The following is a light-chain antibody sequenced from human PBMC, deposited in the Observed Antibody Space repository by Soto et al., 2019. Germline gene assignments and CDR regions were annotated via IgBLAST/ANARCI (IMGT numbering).Light chain of an antibody. CDR1: SGSIASNS. Sequence: NFMLTQPHSVSESPGKTVTISCTRSSGSIASNSVQWYQQRPGSAPTTVIYEDNQRPSGVPDRFSGSTDGSSNSASLTISGLQTEDEDDYYCQSYDTSTVVFGGGTKVTVL. V-gene: IGLV6-57*04. J-gene: IGLJ2*01. CDR3: QSYDTSTVV. CDR2: EDN.